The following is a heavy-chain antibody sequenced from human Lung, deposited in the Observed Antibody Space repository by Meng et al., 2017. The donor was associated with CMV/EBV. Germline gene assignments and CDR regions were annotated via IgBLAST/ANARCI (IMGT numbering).Heavy chain of an antibody. CDR3: ARDYYDSGAYYYTEEYYHGLDV. J-gene: IGHJ6*02. CDR2: TYYRSKWYD. CDR1: GDSVSSNSAA. D-gene: IGHD3-22*01. Sequence: SETLSLXCAISGDSVSSNSAAWNWIGQSPSRGLEWLGRTYYRSKWYDDYAMAVKSRITINPDTSKNQFSLQLNSVTPEDTAVYYCARDYYDSGAYYYTEEYYHGLDVWGQGTTVTVSS. V-gene: IGHV6-1*01.